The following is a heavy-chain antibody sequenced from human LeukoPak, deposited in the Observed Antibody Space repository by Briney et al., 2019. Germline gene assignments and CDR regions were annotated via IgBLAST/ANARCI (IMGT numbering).Heavy chain of an antibody. J-gene: IGHJ4*02. D-gene: IGHD6-13*01. V-gene: IGHV3-30*04. CDR2: IANDGDDK. CDR1: GFTFSTYG. Sequence: GGSLRLSCAAPGFTFSTYGLHWVRQAPGKGLEWVAVIANDGDDKHHADSVKGRFTISRDNSKNTLYLQMNSLRAEDTAVYYCARDKNIGAAVYYFDNWGQGTLVTVSS. CDR3: ARDKNIGAAVYYFDN.